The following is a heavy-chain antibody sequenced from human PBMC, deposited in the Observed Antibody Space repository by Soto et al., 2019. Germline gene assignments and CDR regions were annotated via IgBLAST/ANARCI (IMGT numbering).Heavy chain of an antibody. Sequence: GASVKVSCKASGYTFTGYYMHWVRQAPGQGLEWMGWINPNSGGTNYAQKFQGWVTMTRDTSISTAYVELSRLRSDDTAVYYCARGPVGATNAFDIWGQGTMVTVSS. CDR2: INPNSGGT. J-gene: IGHJ3*02. D-gene: IGHD1-26*01. CDR1: GYTFTGYY. V-gene: IGHV1-2*04. CDR3: ARGPVGATNAFDI.